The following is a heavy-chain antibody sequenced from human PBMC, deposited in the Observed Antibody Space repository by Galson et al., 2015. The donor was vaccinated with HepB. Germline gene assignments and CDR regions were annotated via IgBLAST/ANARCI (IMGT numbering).Heavy chain of an antibody. CDR1: GFTLNDFY. CDR2: ISGRSTYI. Sequence: SLRLSCAASGFTLNDFYMNWIRQAPGKGLEWVSHISGRSTYINYADSVKGRFTISRDNAKNTVYLQMNSLKVEDTAVFYCARSPRRCSGGYCYSSDFWGQGTLVSVSS. D-gene: IGHD2-15*01. J-gene: IGHJ4*02. CDR3: ARSPRRCSGGYCYSSDF. V-gene: IGHV3-11*06.